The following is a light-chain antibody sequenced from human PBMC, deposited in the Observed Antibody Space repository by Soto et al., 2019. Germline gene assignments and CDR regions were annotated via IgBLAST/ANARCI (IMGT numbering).Light chain of an antibody. CDR1: TSNIGAGYT. Sequence: QSMLTQPPSVSGAPGQRVTISCTGSTSNIGAGYTVHWYQQLPGTAPKLLIYDTTYRPSGVPDRFSGSESGTSASLAITGLQPEDEANYHCQSYDRSLRASVFGGGTKLTVL. V-gene: IGLV1-40*01. CDR3: QSYDRSLRASV. J-gene: IGLJ3*02. CDR2: DTT.